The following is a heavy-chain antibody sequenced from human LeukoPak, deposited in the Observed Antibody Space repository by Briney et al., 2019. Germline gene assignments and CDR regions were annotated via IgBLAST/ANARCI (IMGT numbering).Heavy chain of an antibody. Sequence: GGSPRLSCAASGFTFSIYWRSWVRQAPGKGLEWVANIKQDGSEKYYVDSVKGRFTISRDNAKNSLYLQMNSLRAEETDVYYCARDEGCSGGSCYSVGVNWFDPWGQGTLVTVSS. CDR1: GFTFSIYW. D-gene: IGHD2-15*01. CDR3: ARDEGCSGGSCYSVGVNWFDP. J-gene: IGHJ5*02. V-gene: IGHV3-7*01. CDR2: IKQDGSEK.